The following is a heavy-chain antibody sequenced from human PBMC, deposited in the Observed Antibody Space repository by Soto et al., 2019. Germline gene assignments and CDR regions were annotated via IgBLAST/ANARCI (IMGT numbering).Heavy chain of an antibody. D-gene: IGHD3-16*01. V-gene: IGHV1-69*01. CDR3: AGGGNDYVWRSRHYYYGMDV. CDR2: IIPIFGTA. Sequence: QVQLVQSGAEVKKPGSSVKVSCKASGSTFSSYAISWVRQAPGQGLEWMGGIIPIFGTANYAQKFQGRVTITADESTSTAYMELSSLRAEDTAVYYCAGGGNDYVWRSRHYYYGMDVWGQGTTVTVSS. CDR1: GSTFSSYA. J-gene: IGHJ6*02.